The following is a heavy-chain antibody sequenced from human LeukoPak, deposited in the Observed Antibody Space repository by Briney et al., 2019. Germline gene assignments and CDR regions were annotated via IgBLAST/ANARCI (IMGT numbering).Heavy chain of an antibody. J-gene: IGHJ6*02. CDR1: GGTFSSYA. CDR2: IIPIFGIA. Sequence: GSSVKVSCKASGGTFSSYAISWVRQAPGQGLEWMGRIIPIFGIANYAQKFQGRVTITADKSTSTAYMELSSLRSEDTAVYYCARERYYYDMDVWGQGTTVTVSS. CDR3: ARERYYYDMDV. V-gene: IGHV1-69*04.